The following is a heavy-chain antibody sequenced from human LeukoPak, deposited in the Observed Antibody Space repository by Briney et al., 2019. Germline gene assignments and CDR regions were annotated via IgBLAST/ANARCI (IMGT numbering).Heavy chain of an antibody. Sequence: SETLSLTRTVSGGSISSRSYYWGWIRQPPGKGLEWIGIIYYSGSTYSNPSLRSRVTISVDTSKNQFSLKLSSVTAADTAVYYCASFYCSGGSCYQYYYYYYMDVWGKGTTVTISS. V-gene: IGHV4-39*01. D-gene: IGHD2-15*01. CDR2: IYYSGST. CDR3: ASFYCSGGSCYQYYYYYYMDV. CDR1: GGSISSRSYY. J-gene: IGHJ6*03.